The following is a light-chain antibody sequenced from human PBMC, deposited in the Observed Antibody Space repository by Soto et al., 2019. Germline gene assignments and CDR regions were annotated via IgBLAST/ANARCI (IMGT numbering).Light chain of an antibody. J-gene: IGKJ1*01. CDR2: KAS. CDR3: EQYNVYPKT. Sequence: DIQMTQSPSSLSASVGDMVTITCRASQTISTYLNWYQQKPGKAPKVLIYKASSLESGVPSRFSGSGSGTEFTLTISSLQPDDFATYYCEQYNVYPKTFGQGTKVDI. V-gene: IGKV1-5*03. CDR1: QTISTY.